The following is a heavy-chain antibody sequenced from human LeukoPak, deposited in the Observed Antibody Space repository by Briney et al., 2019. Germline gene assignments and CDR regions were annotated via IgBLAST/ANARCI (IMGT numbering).Heavy chain of an antibody. Sequence: GGSLRLSCAASGFTFSSYGMNWVRQAPGKGLEWVSYISSSGSTIYYADSVKGRFTISRDNAKNSLYLQMNSLRAEDTAVYYCARSSSWYLFWGQGTLVTVSS. CDR3: ARSSSWYLF. J-gene: IGHJ4*02. CDR1: GFTFSSYG. CDR2: ISSSGSTI. V-gene: IGHV3-48*03. D-gene: IGHD6-13*01.